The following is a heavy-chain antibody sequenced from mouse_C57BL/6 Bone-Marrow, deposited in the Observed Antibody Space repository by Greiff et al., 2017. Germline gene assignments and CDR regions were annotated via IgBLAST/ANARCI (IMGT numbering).Heavy chain of an antibody. J-gene: IGHJ4*01. CDR2: ISSGSSTI. CDR1: GFTFSDYG. Sequence: EVMLVESGGGLVKPGGSLKLSCAASGFTFSDYGMHWVRQAPEKGLEWVAYISSGSSTIYYADTVKSRFTISRDNAKNTLFLQMTSLRSEDTAMFYCARPYYYAMDYWGQGTSVTVSS. V-gene: IGHV5-17*01. CDR3: ARPYYYAMDY.